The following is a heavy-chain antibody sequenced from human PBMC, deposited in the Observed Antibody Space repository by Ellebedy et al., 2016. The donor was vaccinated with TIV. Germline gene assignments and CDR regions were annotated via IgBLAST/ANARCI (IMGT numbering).Heavy chain of an antibody. V-gene: IGHV3-23*01. J-gene: IGHJ3*02. Sequence: GGSLRLXXAASGFTFSSYAMSWVRQAPGKGLEWVSAISGSGGSTYYADSVKGRFTISRDNSKNTLYLQMNSLRAEDTAVYYCAKDVVVAARPLAFDIWGQGTMVTVSS. D-gene: IGHD2-15*01. CDR1: GFTFSSYA. CDR2: ISGSGGST. CDR3: AKDVVVAARPLAFDI.